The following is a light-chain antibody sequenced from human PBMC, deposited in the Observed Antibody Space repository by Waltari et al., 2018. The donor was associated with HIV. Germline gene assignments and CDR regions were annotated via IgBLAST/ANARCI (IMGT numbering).Light chain of an antibody. CDR1: SSDIGSFNY. V-gene: IGLV2-23*02. Sequence: QSALTQPASVSGSPGQSITIPCTGTSSDIGSFNYVSWYQQYPGKAPEVMIYEVSKRPSGVSSRFSGSKSGNTASLTSSGLQAEDEADYYCCSYAGNSARVFGGGTKLTVL. CDR2: EVS. J-gene: IGLJ3*02. CDR3: CSYAGNSARV.